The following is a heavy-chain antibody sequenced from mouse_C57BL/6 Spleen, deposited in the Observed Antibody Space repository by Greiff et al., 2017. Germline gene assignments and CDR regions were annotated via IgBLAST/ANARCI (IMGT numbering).Heavy chain of an antibody. CDR2: IYPGGGST. CDR3: ARNYSYYPYFAY. CDR1: GYTFTGSW. D-gene: IGHD2-12*01. V-gene: IGHV1-9*01. J-gene: IGHJ2*01. Sequence: QVQLQQSGAELMKPGASVKLSCKATGYTFTGSWLEWVKQRPGNGLEWIGEIYPGGGSTHYNEKFKGKATLTADTSSNTAYMRLSSVATEDAAFYYCARNYSYYPYFAYWGQGTPLTVSA.